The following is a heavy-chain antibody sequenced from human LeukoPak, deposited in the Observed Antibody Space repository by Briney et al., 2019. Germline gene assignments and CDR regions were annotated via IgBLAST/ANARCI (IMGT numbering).Heavy chain of an antibody. CDR3: ARGVLEWSYYYYYGMDV. CDR1: GGSISSGGYS. Sequence: PSQTLSLTCAASGGSISSGGYSWSWIRQPPGKGLEWIGYIYHSGSTYYNPSLKSRVTISVDRSKNQFSLKLSSVTAADTAVYYCARGVLEWSYYYYYGMDVWGQGTTVTVSS. V-gene: IGHV4-30-2*01. J-gene: IGHJ6*02. CDR2: IYHSGST. D-gene: IGHD3-3*01.